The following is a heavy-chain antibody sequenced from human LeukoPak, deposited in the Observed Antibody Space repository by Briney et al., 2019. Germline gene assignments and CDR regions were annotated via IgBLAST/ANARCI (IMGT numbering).Heavy chain of an antibody. Sequence: SETLSLTCAVYGGSFSGYYWNWIRQPPGKGLEWIGEINHSGSTNYNPSLKSRVTISVDTSKNQFSLKLSSVTAADTAVYYCARGPAIYDSSGYEPHFDYWGQGTLVTVSS. J-gene: IGHJ4*02. CDR1: GGSFSGYY. CDR2: INHSGST. CDR3: ARGPAIYDSSGYEPHFDY. D-gene: IGHD3-22*01. V-gene: IGHV4-34*01.